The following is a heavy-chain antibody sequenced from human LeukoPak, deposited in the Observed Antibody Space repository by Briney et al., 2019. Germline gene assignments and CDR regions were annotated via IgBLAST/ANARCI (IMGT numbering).Heavy chain of an antibody. V-gene: IGHV3-74*01. CDR1: GFTFSSYW. Sequence: GGSLRLSCAASGFTFSSYWMHWVRHAPGKGLVWVSRINSDGSSTSYADSVKGRFTISRDNAKNTLCLQMNSLRAEDTAVYYCARGAPYRRDAFDIWGQGTMVTVSS. CDR3: ARGAPYRRDAFDI. CDR2: INSDGSST. D-gene: IGHD3-16*02. J-gene: IGHJ3*02.